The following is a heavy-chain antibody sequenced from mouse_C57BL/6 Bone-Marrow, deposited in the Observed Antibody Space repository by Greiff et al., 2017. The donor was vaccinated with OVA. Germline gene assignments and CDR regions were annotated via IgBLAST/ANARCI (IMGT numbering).Heavy chain of an antibody. V-gene: IGHV1-52*01. CDR2: IDPSDSET. J-gene: IGHJ1*03. D-gene: IGHD1-1*01. CDR3: ARNTTVVEGWYFDV. CDR1: GYTFTSYW. Sequence: QVQLQQPGAELERPGSSVKLSCKASGYTFTSYWMHWVKQRPIQGLEWIGNIDPSDSETHYNQKFKDKATLTVDKSSSTAYMQLSSLTSEDSAVYYCARNTTVVEGWYFDVWGTGPRSPSPQ.